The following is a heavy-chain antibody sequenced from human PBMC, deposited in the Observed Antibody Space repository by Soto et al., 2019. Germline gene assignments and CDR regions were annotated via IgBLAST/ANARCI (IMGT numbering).Heavy chain of an antibody. D-gene: IGHD3-22*01. CDR3: AKALYYYDSSGYQ. CDR1: GFTFSSYA. V-gene: IGHV3-23*01. Sequence: EVQLLESGGGLVQPGGSLRLSCAASGFTFSSYAMSWVRQAPGKGLEWVSAISGSGGSTYYADSVKGRFTISRDNSKNALYLQMNSLRAEDTAVYYCAKALYYYDSSGYQWGQGTLVTVSS. CDR2: ISGSGGST. J-gene: IGHJ4*02.